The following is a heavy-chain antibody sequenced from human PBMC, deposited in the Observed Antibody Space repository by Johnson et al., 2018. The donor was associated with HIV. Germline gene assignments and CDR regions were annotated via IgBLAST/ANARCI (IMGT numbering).Heavy chain of an antibody. CDR3: ARRMVQGVIITSGAFDI. CDR1: GFTFSSYA. Sequence: QVQLVESGGGVVQPGRSLRLSCAASGFTFSSYAMRWVRQAPGKGLEWVSGINWNGGNTSYADSVKGRFTISRDNSKNTLYLQMNSLRAEDTAVYYCARRMVQGVIITSGAFDIWGQGTMVTVSS. CDR2: INWNGGNT. V-gene: IGHV3-NL1*01. J-gene: IGHJ3*02. D-gene: IGHD3-10*01.